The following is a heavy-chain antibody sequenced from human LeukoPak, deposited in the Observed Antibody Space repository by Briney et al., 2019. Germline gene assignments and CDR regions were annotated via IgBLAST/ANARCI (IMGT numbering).Heavy chain of an antibody. CDR1: GFTVSSNY. Sequence: GGSLRLSCAVSGFTVSSNYMSWVRQAPGKGLEWVSVIYSGGSTYYADSVKGRFTISRDNSKNTLYLQMNSLRAEDTAVYYCARTVTTKAFDIWGQGTMVTVSS. CDR2: IYSGGST. V-gene: IGHV3-66*02. D-gene: IGHD4-11*01. J-gene: IGHJ3*02. CDR3: ARTVTTKAFDI.